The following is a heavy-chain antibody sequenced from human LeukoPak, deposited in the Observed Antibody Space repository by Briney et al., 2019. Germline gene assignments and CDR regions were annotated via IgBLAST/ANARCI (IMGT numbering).Heavy chain of an antibody. V-gene: IGHV3-23*01. Sequence: GGSLRLSCAASGFTFSSYAMTWVRQAPGKGLEWVSSISGGAGSTDSADSVKGRFTISRDNSKNTLYLQMNSLRAEDTAVYYCAKIGGRTYYYGSGSYPDYWGQGTLVIVSS. D-gene: IGHD3-10*01. CDR2: ISGGAGST. J-gene: IGHJ4*02. CDR3: AKIGGRTYYYGSGSYPDY. CDR1: GFTFSSYA.